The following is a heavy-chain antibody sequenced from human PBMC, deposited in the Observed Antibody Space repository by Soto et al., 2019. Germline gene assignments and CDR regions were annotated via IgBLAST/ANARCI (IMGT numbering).Heavy chain of an antibody. CDR3: AGAGDSSSSLYYYGMDV. V-gene: IGHV1-46*01. J-gene: IGHJ6*02. Sequence: ASLKVSCKASGYTFTIYYMHWVRQAPGQGLEWMGIINPSGGSTSYAQKFQGRVTMTRDTSTSTVYMELSSLRSEDTAVYYCAGAGDSSSSLYYYGMDVWGQGTTVTVSS. CDR1: GYTFTIYY. CDR2: INPSGGST. D-gene: IGHD6-6*01.